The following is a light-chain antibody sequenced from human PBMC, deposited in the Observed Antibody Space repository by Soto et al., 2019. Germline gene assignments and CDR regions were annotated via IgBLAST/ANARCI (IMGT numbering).Light chain of an antibody. J-gene: IGKJ2*01. V-gene: IGKV1-12*01. CDR2: AAS. Sequence: DIQMTQSPSSVSASVGDRVTITCRASQGISNWLAWYQQKPGKAPKLLIYAASSLQSGVPSRFSGSGSGTHCTLTFNSLQPEDFATYYCQQANSFPYTFGPGTKLEIK. CDR1: QGISNW. CDR3: QQANSFPYT.